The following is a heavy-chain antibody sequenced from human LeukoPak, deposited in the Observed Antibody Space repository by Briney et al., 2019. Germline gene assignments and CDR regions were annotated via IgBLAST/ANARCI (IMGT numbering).Heavy chain of an antibody. D-gene: IGHD6-13*01. CDR1: GFTFSSYG. V-gene: IGHV3-30*02. J-gene: IGHJ4*02. CDR2: IRSDGSNK. CDR3: AKDERLGSSWTFDY. Sequence: GGSLSLSCAASGFTFSSYGMHRIRQAPGKGLGWVAFIRSDGSNKFYADSVKGRFTISRDNSKNALYVQMNSLRAEDTAVYYCAKDERLGSSWTFDYWGQGTLVTVSS.